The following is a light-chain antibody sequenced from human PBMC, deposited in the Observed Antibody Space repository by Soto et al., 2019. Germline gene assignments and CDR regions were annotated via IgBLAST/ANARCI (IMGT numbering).Light chain of an antibody. V-gene: IGLV2-11*01. CDR1: SSDIGGYNY. Sequence: QSVLTQPRLVSGSPGQSVTISCTGTSSDIGGYNYVSWYQQHPDKAPKLMIYDVSKRPSGVPDRFSGSKSGNTASLTISGLQAEDEADYYCCSYAGNYYVFGTASKVTVL. CDR3: CSYAGNYYV. CDR2: DVS. J-gene: IGLJ1*01.